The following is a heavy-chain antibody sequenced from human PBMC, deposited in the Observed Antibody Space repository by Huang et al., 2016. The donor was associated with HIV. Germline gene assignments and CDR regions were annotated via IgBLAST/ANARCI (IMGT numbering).Heavy chain of an antibody. CDR2: VSNDGNEK. J-gene: IGHJ6*03. Sequence: QGQLVESGGGVVQPGRSLRLSCAASGFSFTSYDMQWVRPVPGKGLDWVSFVSNDGNEKYYADAVKGRLTISRDNFKNTLYLQMNSLRTGDTAVYFCLPAGHVSHYYYMDVWGKGTTVIVSS. V-gene: IGHV3-30*03. CDR1: GFSFTSYD. CDR3: LPAGHVSHYYYMDV.